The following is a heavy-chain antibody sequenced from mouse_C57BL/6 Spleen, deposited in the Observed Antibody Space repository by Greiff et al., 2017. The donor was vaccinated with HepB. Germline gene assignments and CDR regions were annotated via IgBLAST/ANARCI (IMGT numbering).Heavy chain of an antibody. CDR2: IWSGGST. J-gene: IGHJ1*03. V-gene: IGHV2-2*01. Sequence: QVQLQQSGPGLVQPSQSLSITCTVSGFSLTSYGVHWVRQSPGKGLEWLGVIWSGGSTDYNAAFISRLSISKDNSKSQVFFKMNSLQADDTAIYYCARKEGWDWYFDVWGTGTTVTVSS. CDR3: ARKEGWDWYFDV. CDR1: GFSLTSYG. D-gene: IGHD3-3*01.